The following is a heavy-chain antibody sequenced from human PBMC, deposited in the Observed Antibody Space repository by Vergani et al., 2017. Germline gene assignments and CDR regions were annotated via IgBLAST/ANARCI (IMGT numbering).Heavy chain of an antibody. CDR1: GFSFRNAW. D-gene: IGHD2-21*01. Sequence: EVQLVVSGGGIVKPGGSLRLSCVASGFSFRNAWMNWVRRNPGKGLEWVGRIKSTFDRGTTDYAAAVKGRFTISRDDSKNTLFLQMNGLKTEDIGVYYCTTDPRYCGDGSCYWLRDHHYYGMDVWGQGTTVTVSS. V-gene: IGHV3-15*07. CDR2: IKSTFDRGTT. J-gene: IGHJ6*02. CDR3: TTDPRYCGDGSCYWLRDHHYYGMDV.